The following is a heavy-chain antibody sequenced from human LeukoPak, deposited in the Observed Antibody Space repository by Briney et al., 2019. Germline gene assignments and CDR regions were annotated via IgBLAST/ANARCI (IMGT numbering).Heavy chain of an antibody. V-gene: IGHV3-66*01. Sequence: GGSLRLSCAASGFIVSHKYMAWVRQAPGKGLEWLSIIYTAGNTVSAESVKGRFIISRDNSRNTVHLQMNSLRDDDTAVYYCARGQIDLLRNYFDSWGPGTLVAVSS. J-gene: IGHJ4*02. CDR3: ARGQIDLLRNYFDS. CDR1: GFIVSHKY. CDR2: IYTAGNT. D-gene: IGHD3-22*01.